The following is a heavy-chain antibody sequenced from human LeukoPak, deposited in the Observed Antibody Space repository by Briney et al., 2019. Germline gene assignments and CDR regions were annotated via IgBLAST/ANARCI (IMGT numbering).Heavy chain of an antibody. V-gene: IGHV3-21*01. CDR3: ARDLKYYYDSSGYLYYYYYMDV. Sequence: GGSLRLSCAASGFTFSGYTMNWVRQAPGKGLEWVSSITSSSSYIYYADSVKGRLTISRDNAKNSLYLQMTSLRAEDTAVYYCARDLKYYYDSSGYLYYYYYMDVWGKGTTVTVSS. CDR1: GFTFSGYT. D-gene: IGHD3-22*01. J-gene: IGHJ6*03. CDR2: ITSSSSYI.